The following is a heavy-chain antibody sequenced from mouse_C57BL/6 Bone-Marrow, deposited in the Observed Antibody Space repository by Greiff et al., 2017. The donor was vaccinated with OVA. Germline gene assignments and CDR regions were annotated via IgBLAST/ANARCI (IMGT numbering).Heavy chain of an antibody. CDR2: INPSTGGT. V-gene: IGHV1-42*01. CDR3: AREGKYYGRFDV. Sequence: EVQLQQSGPELVKPGASVKISCKASGYSFTGYYMNWVKQSPEKSLEWIGEINPSTGGTTYNQKFKAKATLTVDKSSSTADMQLKSLTSEDSAVYYCAREGKYYGRFDVWGTGTTVTVSS. CDR1: GYSFTGYY. D-gene: IGHD1-2*01. J-gene: IGHJ1*03.